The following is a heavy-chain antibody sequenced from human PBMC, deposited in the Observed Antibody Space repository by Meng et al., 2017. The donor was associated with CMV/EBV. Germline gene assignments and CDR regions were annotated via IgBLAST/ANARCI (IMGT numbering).Heavy chain of an antibody. Sequence: GLRVEAGGGLVQSGGALRLSCVASGFTLSSYWMNWVRQSPGKGLEWVANIGKDGSDIYYVDSVKGRFTISRDNAKNSVFLQMNSLRVEDTAVYFCARDPDWHEFDYWGQGTLVTVSS. D-gene: IGHD3-9*01. J-gene: IGHJ4*02. V-gene: IGHV3-7*04. CDR3: ARDPDWHEFDY. CDR2: IGKDGSDI. CDR1: GFTLSSYW.